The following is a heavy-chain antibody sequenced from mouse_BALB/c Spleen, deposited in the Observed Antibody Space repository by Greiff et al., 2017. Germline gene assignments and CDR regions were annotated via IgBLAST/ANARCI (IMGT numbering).Heavy chain of an antibody. CDR1: GYTFTSYW. CDR3: ARTGDGYAYAMDD. CDR2: INPSTGYT. V-gene: IGHV1-7*01. D-gene: IGHD2-2*01. Sequence: VQLQESGAELAKPGASVKMSCKASGYTFTSYWMHWVKQRPGQGLEWIGYINPSTGYTEYNQKFKDKATLTADKSSSTAYMQLSSLTSEDSAVYYCARTGDGYAYAMDDWGQGTSVTVSS. J-gene: IGHJ4*01.